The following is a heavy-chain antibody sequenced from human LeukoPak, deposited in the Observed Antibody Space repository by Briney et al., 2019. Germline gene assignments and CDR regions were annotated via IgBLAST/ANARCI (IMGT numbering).Heavy chain of an antibody. CDR1: GGSISSYY. V-gene: IGHV4-59*01. CDR3: VRDSHYYDSRGSYLGAFDI. D-gene: IGHD3-22*01. Sequence: SETLSLTCTVSGGSISSYYWSWIRQPPGKGLEWIGYIYYSGSTNYNPSLKSRVTISVDTSKNQFSLKLSSVTAADTAVDYCVRDSHYYDSRGSYLGAFDICDLGTMVNVSS. J-gene: IGHJ3*02. CDR2: IYYSGST.